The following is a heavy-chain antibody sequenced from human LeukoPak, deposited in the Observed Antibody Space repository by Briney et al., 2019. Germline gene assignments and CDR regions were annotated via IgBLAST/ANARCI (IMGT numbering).Heavy chain of an antibody. CDR3: ARDHDFWSGYPLGLGY. D-gene: IGHD3-3*01. CDR1: GFTFRTYN. V-gene: IGHV3-21*01. Sequence: GGSLRLSCAASGFTFRTYNMNWVRQAPGKGLEWVSSITSSSSYLYYADSVKGRFAISRDNAKNSLYLQMNSLRAEDTGVYYCARDHDFWSGYPLGLGYWGQGTLVTVSS. J-gene: IGHJ4*02. CDR2: ITSSSSYL.